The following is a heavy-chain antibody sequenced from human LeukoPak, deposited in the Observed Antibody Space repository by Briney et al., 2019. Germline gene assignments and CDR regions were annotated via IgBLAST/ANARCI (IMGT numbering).Heavy chain of an antibody. CDR2: INPSGGST. Sequence: ASVRVSCKASGYTFTSYYMHWVRQAPGQGLEWMGIINPSGGSTSYAQKFQGRVTMTRDTSTSTVYMELSSLRSEDTAVYYCASADYGGNSALGYWGQGTLVTVSS. CDR1: GYTFTSYY. V-gene: IGHV1-46*01. J-gene: IGHJ4*02. D-gene: IGHD4-23*01. CDR3: ASADYGGNSALGY.